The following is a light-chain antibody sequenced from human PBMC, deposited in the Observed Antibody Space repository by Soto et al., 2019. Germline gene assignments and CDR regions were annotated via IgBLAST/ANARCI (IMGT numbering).Light chain of an antibody. CDR3: HQYNNWLRT. CDR1: QSVSNN. J-gene: IGKJ1*01. V-gene: IGKV3-15*01. Sequence: EIVMTQSPATLSVSPGERATLSCWASQSVSNNLAWYQQKPSQAPRLLIYGASTRATGIPARFSGSGSGTEFTLTISSLQSEDFAVYYCHQYNNWLRTFGQGTKVEIK. CDR2: GAS.